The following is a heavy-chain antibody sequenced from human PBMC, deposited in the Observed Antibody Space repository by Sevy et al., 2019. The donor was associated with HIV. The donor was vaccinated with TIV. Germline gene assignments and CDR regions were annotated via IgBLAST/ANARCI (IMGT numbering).Heavy chain of an antibody. J-gene: IGHJ4*02. D-gene: IGHD6-6*01. CDR2: IFFSGTT. V-gene: IGHV4-31*11. CDR3: TRGQLAPYFDY. CDR1: GGSMSSGGYY. Sequence: SEALSLTCAVSGGSMSSGGYYWSWIRQHPGKGLEWIGHIFFSGTTHYNPSLKSRVTISVDTSQNQFSLKLTSVTAADTAVYYCTRGQLAPYFDYWGQGTLVTVSS.